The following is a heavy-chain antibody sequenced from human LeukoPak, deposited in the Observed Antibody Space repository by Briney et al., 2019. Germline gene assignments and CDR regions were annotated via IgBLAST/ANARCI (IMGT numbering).Heavy chain of an antibody. D-gene: IGHD3-10*01. CDR3: ARPYGSGSYYNP. CDR1: GGSISSSSYY. CDR2: IYYSGST. V-gene: IGHV4-39*01. J-gene: IGHJ5*02. Sequence: PSETLSLTCTVSGGSISSSSYYWGWIRQPPGKGLEWIGSIYYSGSTHYNPSLKSRVTISVDTSKNQFSLKLSSVTAADTAVYYCARPYGSGSYYNPWGQGTLVTVSS.